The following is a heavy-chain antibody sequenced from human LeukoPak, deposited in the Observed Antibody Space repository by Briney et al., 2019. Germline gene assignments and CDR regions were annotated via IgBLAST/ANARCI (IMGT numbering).Heavy chain of an antibody. CDR3: AKDHRWLQRLDY. D-gene: IGHD5-24*01. CDR2: ISYDGSNK. V-gene: IGHV3-30*18. J-gene: IGHJ4*02. CDR1: GCTFSSYG. Sequence: GGSLRLSCAGSGCTFSSYGMHWVRQAPGKGLEWVAVISYDGSNKYYADSVKGRFTISRDNSKNTLYLQMNSLRAEDTAVYYCAKDHRWLQRLDYWGQGTLVTVSS.